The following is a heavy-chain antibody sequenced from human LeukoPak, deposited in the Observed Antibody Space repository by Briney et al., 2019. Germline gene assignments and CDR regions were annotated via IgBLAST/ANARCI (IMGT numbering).Heavy chain of an antibody. CDR2: IHYSGST. D-gene: IGHD6-6*01. Sequence: PSETLSLTCTVSGYSISSGYYWSWIRQPPGKGLEYIGYIHYSGSTDYNPSLKSRVTMSMDTSKNQFSLKLSSVTAADTAVYFCARYSFSSLNPGLDYWGQGTLVTVSS. CDR3: ARYSFSSLNPGLDY. CDR1: GYSISSGYY. J-gene: IGHJ4*02. V-gene: IGHV4-61*01.